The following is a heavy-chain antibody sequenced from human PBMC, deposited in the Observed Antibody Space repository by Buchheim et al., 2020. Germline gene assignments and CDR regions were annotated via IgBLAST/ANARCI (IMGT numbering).Heavy chain of an antibody. D-gene: IGHD2-15*01. Sequence: QVRLQESGSGLVKPSQTLSLTCTVSGGSILSGGHSWSWIRQPPGKGLEWIGYIYHTGTTSYNLSLKSRVTMSVDKSKNQFSLQLTSVTAADTAVYYCARSELGGGSGFDSWGQGTL. CDR3: ARSELGGGSGFDS. V-gene: IGHV4-30-2*01. CDR1: GGSILSGGHS. J-gene: IGHJ4*02. CDR2: IYHTGTT.